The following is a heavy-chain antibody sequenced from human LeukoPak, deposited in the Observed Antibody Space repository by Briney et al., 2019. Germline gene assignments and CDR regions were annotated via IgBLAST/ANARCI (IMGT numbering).Heavy chain of an antibody. D-gene: IGHD3-22*01. CDR3: ANQDSSGYPYYFDY. CDR1: GFTFSSYA. J-gene: IGHJ4*02. Sequence: GRSLRLSCAASGFTFSSYAMHWVRQAPGKGLEWVAVISYDGSNKYYADSVKGRFTISRDNSKNTLYLQMNSLRAEDTAVYYCANQDSSGYPYYFDYWGQGTLVTVSS. CDR2: ISYDGSNK. V-gene: IGHV3-30*04.